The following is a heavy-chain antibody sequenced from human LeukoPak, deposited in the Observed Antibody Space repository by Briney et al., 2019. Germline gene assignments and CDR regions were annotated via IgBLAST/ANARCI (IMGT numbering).Heavy chain of an antibody. CDR1: GYSFTSYW. Sequence: GESLKISCKGSGYSFTSYWIGWVRQMPGKGLEWMGIIYPGGSDARYSPSFQGQVTISADKSISTAYLQWSSLKASDTAMYYCATSLSIQLWPSDYWGQGTLVTVSS. J-gene: IGHJ4*02. CDR3: ATSLSIQLWPSDY. CDR2: IYPGGSDA. V-gene: IGHV5-51*01. D-gene: IGHD5-18*01.